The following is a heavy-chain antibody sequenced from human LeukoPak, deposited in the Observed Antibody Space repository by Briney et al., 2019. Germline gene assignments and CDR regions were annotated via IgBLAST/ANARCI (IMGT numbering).Heavy chain of an antibody. V-gene: IGHV5-51*01. CDR2: IYPDDSET. CDR1: RYSLSRYW. D-gene: IGHD6-6*01. J-gene: IGHJ6*02. Sequence: GESLKISCKGPRYSLSRYWIGWVRQMPGKGLEWMGLIYPDDSETRYSPSFQGQVTMSVDKSLSTAYLQWSSLKASDTAMYYCARQGDSARPSYYYYYGMDVWGQGTTVTVSS. CDR3: ARQGDSARPSYYYYYGMDV.